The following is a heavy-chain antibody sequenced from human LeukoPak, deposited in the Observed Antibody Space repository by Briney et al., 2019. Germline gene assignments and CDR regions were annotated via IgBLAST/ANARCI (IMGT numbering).Heavy chain of an antibody. CDR2: IWYDGSNK. J-gene: IGHJ4*02. CDR1: GFTFSSYG. V-gene: IGHV3-33*01. Sequence: TGGSLRLSCAASGFTFSSYGMHWVRQAPGKGLEWVAVIWYDGSNKYYADSVKGRFTISRDNSKNTLYLQMNGLRAEDTAVYYCARDYECSSSWLDYWGQGTLVTVSS. CDR3: ARDYECSSSWLDY. D-gene: IGHD6-13*01.